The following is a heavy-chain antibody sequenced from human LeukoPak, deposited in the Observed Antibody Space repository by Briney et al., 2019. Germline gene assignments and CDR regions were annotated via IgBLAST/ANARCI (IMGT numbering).Heavy chain of an antibody. D-gene: IGHD2-15*01. CDR1: GFTFSSYA. CDR3: ASHCSGGSCYF. V-gene: IGHV3-23*01. Sequence: GGSLRLSCAASGFTFSSYAMSWVRQAPGRGLEWGSAISGSGSSTYYANSVKGRFTISRDNSKNTLYLQVNSLRAEDTAVYYCASHCSGGSCYFWGQGTLVSVSS. J-gene: IGHJ4*02. CDR2: ISGSGSST.